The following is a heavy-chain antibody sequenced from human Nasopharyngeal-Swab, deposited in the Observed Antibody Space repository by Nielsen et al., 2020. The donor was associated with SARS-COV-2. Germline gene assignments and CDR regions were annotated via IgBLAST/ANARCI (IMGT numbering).Heavy chain of an antibody. CDR1: GFVFSTYW. CDR3: VKHQGSSSDQ. Sequence: GESLKISCAASGFVFSTYWMHWVRQAPGKGLVWVSRVNQDGSRRDYADSVRGRFTISRDNAKNTLYLQMNSLRVEDTAVYYCVKHQGSSSDQWGQGTLVTVSS. V-gene: IGHV3-74*01. J-gene: IGHJ4*02. CDR2: VNQDGSRR.